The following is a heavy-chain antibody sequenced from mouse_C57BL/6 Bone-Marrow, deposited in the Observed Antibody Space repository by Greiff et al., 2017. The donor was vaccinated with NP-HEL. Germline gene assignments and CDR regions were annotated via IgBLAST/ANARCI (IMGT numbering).Heavy chain of an antibody. J-gene: IGHJ3*01. CDR1: GYTFTSYW. D-gene: IGHD1-1*01. Sequence: VQLQQPGAELVKPGASVKLSCKASGYTFTSYWMHWVKQRPGHGLEWIGMIHPNSGSTNYNEKFKSKATLTVDKSSSTAYMQLSSLTSEDSAVYCCARYYYGSRRFAYWGQGTLVTVSA. CDR2: IHPNSGST. V-gene: IGHV1-64*01. CDR3: ARYYYGSRRFAY.